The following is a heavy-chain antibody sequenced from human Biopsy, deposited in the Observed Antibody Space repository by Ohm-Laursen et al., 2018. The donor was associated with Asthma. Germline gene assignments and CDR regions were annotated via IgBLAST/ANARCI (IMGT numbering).Heavy chain of an antibody. J-gene: IGHJ4*02. CDR3: ARIPRRSGSYFVDY. CDR1: GDSITSGGCC. D-gene: IGHD3-22*01. V-gene: IGHV4-31*03. Sequence: SQTLSLTCTVSGDSITSGGCCWNWIRQHPGKGLEWIGYIHHSGTSYFNPSLKSRVSFSRDTSKNQFSLRLSSETAADTAMYYCARIPRRSGSYFVDYWGQGTLVTVSS. CDR2: IHHSGTS.